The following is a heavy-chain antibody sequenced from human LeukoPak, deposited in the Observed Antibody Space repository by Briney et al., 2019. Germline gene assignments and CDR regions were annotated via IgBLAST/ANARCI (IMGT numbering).Heavy chain of an antibody. V-gene: IGHV4-31*03. CDR1: GGSISSGGYY. CDR3: ARDGIAAPLDY. D-gene: IGHD6-13*01. Sequence: SQTLSLTCTVSGGSISSGGYYWSWIRQHPGKGLEWIGYIYYSGSTYYNPFLKSRVTISVDTSKNQFSLKLSSVTAADTAVYYCARDGIAAPLDYWGQGTLVTVSS. CDR2: IYYSGST. J-gene: IGHJ4*02.